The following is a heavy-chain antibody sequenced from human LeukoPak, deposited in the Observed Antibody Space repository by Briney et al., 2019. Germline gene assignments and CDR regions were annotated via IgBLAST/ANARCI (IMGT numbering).Heavy chain of an antibody. D-gene: IGHD4-17*01. CDR1: GGTFSSYA. CDR2: IIPIFGTA. CDR3: AREIATTVTYNWFDP. V-gene: IGHV1-69*05. Sequence: EASVKVSCKAPGGTFSSYAISWVRQAPGQGLEWMGGIIPIFGTANYAQKFQGRVTITTDETTSTAYMELSSLRSEDTAVYYCAREIATTVTYNWFDPWGQGTLVTVSS. J-gene: IGHJ5*02.